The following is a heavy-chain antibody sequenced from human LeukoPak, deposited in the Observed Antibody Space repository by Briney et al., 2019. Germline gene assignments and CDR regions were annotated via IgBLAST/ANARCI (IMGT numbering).Heavy chain of an antibody. CDR2: ISSGGSTI. D-gene: IGHD6-6*01. Sequence: GGSLRLSCAASGFTFSSYEMNWVRQAPGKGLEWVSYISSGGSTIYYADSVKGRFTISRDDSKNTLYLQINSLRAEDTAVYYCAKAGQQLVYDPKFDYWGQGTVVTVSS. V-gene: IGHV3-48*03. CDR3: AKAGQQLVYDPKFDY. J-gene: IGHJ4*02. CDR1: GFTFSSYE.